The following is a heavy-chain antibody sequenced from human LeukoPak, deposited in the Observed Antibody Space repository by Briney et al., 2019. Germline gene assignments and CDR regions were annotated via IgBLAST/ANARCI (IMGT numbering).Heavy chain of an antibody. CDR1: GFTFSSYT. J-gene: IGHJ4*02. V-gene: IGHV3-30*04. CDR3: ARVPRVGAYYFDQ. Sequence: GGSLRLSCEASGFTFSSYTLHWVRQSPGKGLEWLTMISYDGTYTYYVDSVKGRFTISRDIAKDTLYLQMNSLRPEDTAVYFCARVPRVGAYYFDQWGQGTLVTVSS. D-gene: IGHD4/OR15-4a*01. CDR2: ISYDGTYT.